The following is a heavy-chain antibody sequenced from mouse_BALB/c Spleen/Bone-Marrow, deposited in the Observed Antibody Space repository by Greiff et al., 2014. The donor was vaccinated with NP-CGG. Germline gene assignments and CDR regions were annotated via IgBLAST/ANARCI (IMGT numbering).Heavy chain of an antibody. CDR3: TRNWDDYFDY. Sequence: ESGAELVRPGASVTLSCKASGYTFTDYEIHWVEQTPVHGLEWIGAIDPETGGNAYNQKFKGKATLTADKSSSTAYMELRSLTSEDSAVYYCTRNWDDYFDYWGQGTTLTVSS. J-gene: IGHJ2*01. CDR2: IDPETGGN. V-gene: IGHV1-15*01. D-gene: IGHD4-1*01. CDR1: GYTFTDYE.